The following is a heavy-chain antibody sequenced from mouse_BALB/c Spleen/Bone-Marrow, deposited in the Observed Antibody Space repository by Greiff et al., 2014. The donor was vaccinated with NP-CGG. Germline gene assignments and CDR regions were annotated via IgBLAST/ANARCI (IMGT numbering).Heavy chain of an antibody. D-gene: IGHD2-10*02. CDR3: ARQYGNYYAMDY. J-gene: IGHJ4*01. CDR2: IYPSDSYT. Sequence: VQLQQSGAELVRPGASVKVSCKASGYTFTSYWINWVKQRPGQGLEWIGNIYPSDSYTNYNQNFKDKATLTVYKSSSTAYMQLSSPTSDDSAVYYCARQYGNYYAMDYWGQGTSVTVSA. CDR1: GYTFTSYW. V-gene: IGHV1-69*02.